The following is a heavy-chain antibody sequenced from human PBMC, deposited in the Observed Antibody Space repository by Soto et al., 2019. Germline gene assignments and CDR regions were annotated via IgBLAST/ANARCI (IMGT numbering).Heavy chain of an antibody. CDR2: INAGNGNT. Sequence: QVQLVQSGAEVKKPGASVKVSCKASGYTFTSYAMHWVRQAPGQRLEWMGWINAGNGNTKYSQKFQGRVTITRDTSASTADMELISLRSEDTALYYCARTGRYYGSGIYPPRWFDPWGQGTLVTVSS. CDR1: GYTFTSYA. D-gene: IGHD3-10*01. J-gene: IGHJ5*02. V-gene: IGHV1-3*01. CDR3: ARTGRYYGSGIYPPRWFDP.